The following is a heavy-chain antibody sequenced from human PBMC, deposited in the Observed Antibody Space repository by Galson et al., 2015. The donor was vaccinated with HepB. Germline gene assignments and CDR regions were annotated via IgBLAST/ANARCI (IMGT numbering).Heavy chain of an antibody. J-gene: IGHJ4*02. D-gene: IGHD3-10*01. CDR1: EFTFSNYG. CDR3: AKENWEGSGSGILDF. CDR2: ISFDAINK. Sequence: SLRLSCAASEFTFSNYGMHWVRQAPGKGLEWVAVISFDAINKYYSDSVQGRFTISRDNSRNTLYLQMNSLRAEDTAVYYCAKENWEGSGSGILDFWGQGTLVTVSS. V-gene: IGHV3-30*18.